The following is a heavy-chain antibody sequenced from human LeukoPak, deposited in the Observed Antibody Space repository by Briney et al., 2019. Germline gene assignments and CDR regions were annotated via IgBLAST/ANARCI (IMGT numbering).Heavy chain of an antibody. CDR3: ARVDYGDYVDY. D-gene: IGHD4-17*01. Sequence: SETLSLTCTVSGDSISSGGYYWSWIRQHPGKGLEWIGYIYYSGSTYYNPSLKSRVTISVDTSKNQFSLKLSSVTAADTAVYYCARVDYGDYVDYWGQGTLVTVSS. J-gene: IGHJ4*02. CDR2: IYYSGST. V-gene: IGHV4-31*03. CDR1: GDSISSGGYY.